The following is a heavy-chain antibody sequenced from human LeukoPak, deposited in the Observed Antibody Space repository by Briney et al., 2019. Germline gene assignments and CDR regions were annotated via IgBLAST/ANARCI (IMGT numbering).Heavy chain of an antibody. Sequence: PGGSLRLSCAASGFTFSSYAMSWVRQAPGKGLGWVSAISGSGGSTYYADSVKGRFTISRDNSKNTLYPQMNSLRAEDTAVYCAKAANEWELLAGYFDYWGQGTLVTVSS. CDR3: AKAANEWELLAGYFDY. J-gene: IGHJ4*02. V-gene: IGHV3-23*01. D-gene: IGHD1-26*01. CDR1: GFTFSSYA. CDR2: ISGSGGST.